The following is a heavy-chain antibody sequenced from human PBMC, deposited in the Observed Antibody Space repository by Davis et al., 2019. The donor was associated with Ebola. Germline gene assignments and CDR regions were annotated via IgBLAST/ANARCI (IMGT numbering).Heavy chain of an antibody. CDR1: GYTFTAYF. CDR2: INPNTGGT. CDR3: ARGDFGDVDY. Sequence: AASVKVSCKTSGYTFTAYFIHWVRRAPGEGLEWMGWINPNTGGTNSAQKFQGRVAMTSDTSISTAYMDLSRLTSDDTAMYYCARGDFGDVDYWGQGTLVTVSS. J-gene: IGHJ4*02. V-gene: IGHV1-2*02. D-gene: IGHD4-17*01.